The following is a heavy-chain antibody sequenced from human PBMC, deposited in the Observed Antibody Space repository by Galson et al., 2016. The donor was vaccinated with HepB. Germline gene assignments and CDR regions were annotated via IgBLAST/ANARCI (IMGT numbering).Heavy chain of an antibody. CDR1: GYRFSNYG. CDR3: ARDKVSVGQWPDY. CDR2: ISAYNDNT. J-gene: IGHJ4*02. V-gene: IGHV1-18*01. Sequence: SVKVSCKASGYRFSNYGITWVRQAPGQGLEYMGWISAYNDNTNYAHNFQGRVTMTTDTSTSTAYMELRSLRSDDTAVYYCARDKVSVGQWPDYWGQGTLVTVSS. D-gene: IGHD6-19*01.